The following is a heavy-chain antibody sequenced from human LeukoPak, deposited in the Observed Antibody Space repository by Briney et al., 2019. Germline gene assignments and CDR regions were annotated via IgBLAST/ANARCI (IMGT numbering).Heavy chain of an antibody. J-gene: IGHJ5*02. CDR2: ISAYSGNT. CDR3: ARAAVAGTDWFDP. CDR1: GYTFTCYG. D-gene: IGHD6-19*01. V-gene: IGHV1-18*01. Sequence: ASVKVSCKASGYTFTCYGISWVRQAPGQGLEWMGWISAYSGNTNYAQKLQGRVTMTTDTSTSTAYMELRSLRSDDTAVYYCARAAVAGTDWFDPWGQGTLVTVSS.